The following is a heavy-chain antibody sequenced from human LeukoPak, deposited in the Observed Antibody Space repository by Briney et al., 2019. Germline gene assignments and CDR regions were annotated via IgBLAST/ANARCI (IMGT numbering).Heavy chain of an antibody. Sequence: GGSLRLSCAVSGFTFSSHSMNWVRQAPGKGLEWVSSITSSSSYIYYADSVKGRFTISRDNAKNSLYLQMNSLRAGDTAVYYCARDLTVTSTCWFDRWGQGTLVTVSP. CDR2: ITSSSSYI. D-gene: IGHD4-11*01. V-gene: IGHV3-21*01. CDR1: GFTFSSHS. CDR3: ARDLTVTSTCWFDR. J-gene: IGHJ5*02.